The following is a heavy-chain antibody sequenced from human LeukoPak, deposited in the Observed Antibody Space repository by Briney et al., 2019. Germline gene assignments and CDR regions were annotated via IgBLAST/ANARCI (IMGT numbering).Heavy chain of an antibody. Sequence: GGSLRLSCEVSGFPVKSRYITWVHQPPGQGLECVAVIYSGGTTYHIDSVKGRFTISRDISKSTMYLEMKNLRVEDTATYYCASLEGGPSDGRWGQGTLVIVSS. D-gene: IGHD3-3*01. CDR1: GFPVKSRY. CDR3: ASLEGGPSDGR. CDR2: IYSGGTT. J-gene: IGHJ4*02. V-gene: IGHV3-53*01.